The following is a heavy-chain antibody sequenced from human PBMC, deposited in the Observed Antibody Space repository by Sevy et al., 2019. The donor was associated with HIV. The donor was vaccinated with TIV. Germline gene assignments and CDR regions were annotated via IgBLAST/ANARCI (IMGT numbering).Heavy chain of an antibody. CDR2: IWYDGSNK. J-gene: IGHJ6*02. D-gene: IGHD3-3*01. Sequence: GGSLRLSCAASGFTFSSYGMHWVRQAPGKGLEWVAVIWYDGSNKYYAYSVKGRFTISRDNSKNTLYLQMNSLRAEDTAVYYCARDPYEMGSPYGMDVWGQGTTVTVSS. CDR1: GFTFSSYG. CDR3: ARDPYEMGSPYGMDV. V-gene: IGHV3-33*01.